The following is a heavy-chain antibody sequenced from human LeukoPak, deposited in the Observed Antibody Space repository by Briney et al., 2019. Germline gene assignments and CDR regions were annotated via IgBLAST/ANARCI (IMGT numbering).Heavy chain of an antibody. D-gene: IGHD6-13*01. CDR2: ISYDGSNK. V-gene: IGHV3-30*18. J-gene: IGHJ4*02. CDR1: GFTFSSYG. Sequence: GGALRLSCAASGFTFSSYGMHWVRQAPGKGLEWVAVISYDGSNKYYADSVKGRFTISRDNSKNTLYLQMNSLRAEDTAVYYCAKDLGGAAATPLGKDYWGQGTLVTVSS. CDR3: AKDLGGAAATPLGKDY.